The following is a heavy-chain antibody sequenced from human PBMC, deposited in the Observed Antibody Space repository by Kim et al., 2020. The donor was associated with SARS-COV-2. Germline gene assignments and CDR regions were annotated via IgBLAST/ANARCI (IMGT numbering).Heavy chain of an antibody. CDR3: ARGGLPIFKYYYYGMDV. Sequence: ASVKVSCKASGYTFTNNFLHWVRQAPGQGLEWMGIINPNSGGTRYAQEFQGTVTLTRDTSTSTVYMELRSLRFEDTAVYYCARGGLPIFKYYYYGMDVWG. J-gene: IGHJ6*02. CDR2: INPNSGGT. V-gene: IGHV1-46*01. CDR1: GYTFTNNF. D-gene: IGHD3-9*01.